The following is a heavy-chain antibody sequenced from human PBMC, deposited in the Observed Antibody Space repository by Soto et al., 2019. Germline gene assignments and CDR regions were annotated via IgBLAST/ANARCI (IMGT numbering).Heavy chain of an antibody. CDR3: ARDGCSGGSCYYNWFDP. Sequence: AASVKVSCKASGYTFTSYAMHWVRQAPGQRLEWMGWINAGNGNTKYSQKFQGRVTITRDTSASTAYMELSSLRSEDTAVYYCARDGCSGGSCYYNWFDPWGQGTLVTVSS. V-gene: IGHV1-3*01. CDR1: GYTFTSYA. D-gene: IGHD2-15*01. CDR2: INAGNGNT. J-gene: IGHJ5*02.